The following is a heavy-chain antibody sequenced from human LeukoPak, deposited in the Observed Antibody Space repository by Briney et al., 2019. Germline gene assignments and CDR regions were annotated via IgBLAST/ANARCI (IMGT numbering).Heavy chain of an antibody. D-gene: IGHD2-2*01. V-gene: IGHV1-8*01. CDR1: GYTFTSYD. J-gene: IGHJ5*02. CDR2: MSPNSGNT. Sequence: ASVKVSCKASGYTFTSYDINWVRQATGQGLEWMGWMSPNSGNTGYAQKFQGRATMTRNTSISTAYMELSSLRSEDTAVYYCARGVVVVPAAKIWFDPWGQGTLVTVSS. CDR3: ARGVVVVPAAKIWFDP.